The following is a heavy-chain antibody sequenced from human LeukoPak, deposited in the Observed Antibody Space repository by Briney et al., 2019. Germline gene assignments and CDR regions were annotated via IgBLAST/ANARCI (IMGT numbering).Heavy chain of an antibody. D-gene: IGHD3-9*01. CDR3: ARDTGPEYFDWLLSSNWFDP. J-gene: IGHJ5*02. CDR1: GYTFTGYY. CDR2: INPNSGGT. V-gene: IGHV1-2*02. Sequence: GASVKASCKASGYTFTGYYMHWVRQAPGQGLEWMGWINPNSGGTKYAQKFQGRVTMTRDTSISTAYMELSRLRSDDTAVYYCARDTGPEYFDWLLSSNWFDPWGQGTLVIVSS.